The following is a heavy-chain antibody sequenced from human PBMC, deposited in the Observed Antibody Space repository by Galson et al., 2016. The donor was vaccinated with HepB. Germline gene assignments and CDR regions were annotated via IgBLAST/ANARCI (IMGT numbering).Heavy chain of an antibody. CDR3: AKAGVLGYCGPTTCLYGMDV. D-gene: IGHD2-2*01. J-gene: IGHJ6*02. V-gene: IGHV4-61*01. CDR2: IYHSGST. CDR1: GGSISGAPYY. Sequence: SETLSLTCTVSGGSISGAPYYYCWVRQPPGKGLEWIGFIYHSGSTNYNPSLNSRVTISVDASKNQFSLNLTSVTAADTAMYFCAKAGVLGYCGPTTCLYGMDVWGQGFMVTVSS.